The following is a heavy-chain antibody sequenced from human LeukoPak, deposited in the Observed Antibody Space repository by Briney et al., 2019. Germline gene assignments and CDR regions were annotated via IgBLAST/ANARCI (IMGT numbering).Heavy chain of an antibody. Sequence: ASVTVSCKASGYTFTGYYMHWVRQAPGQGLEWMGWISPNSGGTNYAQRFQGMVTMTRDTSISTAYMELSRLRSDDTAVYYCARDGGRGQQLVLWFDPWGQGTLVTVSS. CDR3: ARDGGRGQQLVLWFDP. V-gene: IGHV1-2*02. CDR2: ISPNSGGT. CDR1: GYTFTGYY. D-gene: IGHD6-13*01. J-gene: IGHJ5*02.